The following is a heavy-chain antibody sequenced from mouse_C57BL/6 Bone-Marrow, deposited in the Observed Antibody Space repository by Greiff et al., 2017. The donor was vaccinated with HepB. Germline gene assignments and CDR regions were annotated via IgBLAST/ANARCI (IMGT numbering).Heavy chain of an antibody. CDR1: GYTFTSYW. V-gene: IGHV1-52*01. J-gene: IGHJ2*01. CDR3: ARKGDYYFDY. CDR2: IDPSDSET. Sequence: QVQLQQPGAELVRPGSSVKLSCKASGYTFTSYWMHWVKQRPIQGLEWIGNIDPSDSETHYNQKFKDKATLTVDKSSSTAYMQLSSLTSEDSAFYYCARKGDYYFDYWGQGTTLTVSS. D-gene: IGHD3-3*01.